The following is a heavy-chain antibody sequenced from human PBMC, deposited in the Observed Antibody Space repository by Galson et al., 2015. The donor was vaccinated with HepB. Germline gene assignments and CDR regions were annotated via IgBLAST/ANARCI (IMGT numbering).Heavy chain of an antibody. J-gene: IGHJ6*02. Sequence: SLRLSCAASGFTFSSETMHWVRQAPGKGLEWVALISNDGTYKYYADSVRGRFTISRDNSKNTLFLQMSSLRAEDTAVYYCARDGRGGTYFCVDCYYYGMDVWGQGTTVTVSS. CDR1: GFTFSSET. CDR2: ISNDGTYK. D-gene: IGHD1-26*01. V-gene: IGHV3-30-3*01. CDR3: ARDGRGGTYFCVDCYYYGMDV.